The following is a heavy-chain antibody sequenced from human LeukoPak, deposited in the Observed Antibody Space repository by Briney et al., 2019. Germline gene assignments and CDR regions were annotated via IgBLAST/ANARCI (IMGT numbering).Heavy chain of an antibody. D-gene: IGHD3-9*01. Sequence: SPSETLSLTCTVCGGFISSYYWSWIRQPPGKGLEGIGYIYTSRSTNYNPSLKSRVTISVDTSKNQFSLKLSSVTAADTAVYYCARLHYDILTGFRNYYYMDVWGKGTTVTVSS. CDR1: GGFISSYY. J-gene: IGHJ6*03. CDR3: ARLHYDILTGFRNYYYMDV. V-gene: IGHV4-4*09. CDR2: IYTSRST.